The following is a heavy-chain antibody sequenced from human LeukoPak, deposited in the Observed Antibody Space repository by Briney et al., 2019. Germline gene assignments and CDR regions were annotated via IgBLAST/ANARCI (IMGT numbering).Heavy chain of an antibody. CDR2: ISAYNGNT. Sequence: GPVKVSCKASGYTFTSYGISWVRQAPGQGLEWMGWISAYNGNTNYAQKLQGRVTMTTDTSTSTAYMELRSLRSDDTAVYYCARDQQLLWFGESFDCWGQGTLVTVSS. CDR3: ARDQQLLWFGESFDC. D-gene: IGHD3-10*01. CDR1: GYTFTSYG. V-gene: IGHV1-18*01. J-gene: IGHJ4*02.